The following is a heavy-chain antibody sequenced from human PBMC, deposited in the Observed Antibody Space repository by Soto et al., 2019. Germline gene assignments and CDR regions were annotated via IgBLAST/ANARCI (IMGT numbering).Heavy chain of an antibody. CDR1: GYTFTYYH. CDR3: ASEVTGTAYLDL. Sequence: QVQLVQSGAEVKKPGASVKVSCKAAGYTFTYYHMHWVRQAPGLGLEWMGTINLSDGGTTYTQTFQDRVTMTSDTSMSTGYMELSSLRTEDTAVYYCASEVTGTAYLDLWGRGTLVTVSS. CDR2: INLSDGGT. D-gene: IGHD1-20*01. J-gene: IGHJ2*01. V-gene: IGHV1-46*01.